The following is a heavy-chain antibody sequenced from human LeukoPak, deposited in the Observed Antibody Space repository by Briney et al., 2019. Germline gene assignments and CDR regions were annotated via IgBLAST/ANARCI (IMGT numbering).Heavy chain of an antibody. Sequence: SQTLSLTCTVSGGSISSGGYYWSWTRQHPGKGLEWIGYIYYSGSTYYNPSLKSRVTISVDTSKNQFSLKLSSVTAADTAVYYCARTPMGAQPFDYWGQGTLVTVSS. V-gene: IGHV4-31*03. CDR1: GGSISSGGYY. CDR3: ARTPMGAQPFDY. J-gene: IGHJ4*02. D-gene: IGHD1-26*01. CDR2: IYYSGST.